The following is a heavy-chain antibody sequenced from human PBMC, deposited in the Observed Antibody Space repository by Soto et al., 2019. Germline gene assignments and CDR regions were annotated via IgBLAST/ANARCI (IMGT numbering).Heavy chain of an antibody. CDR1: GGSISSSNW. D-gene: IGHD6-19*01. J-gene: IGHJ4*02. Sequence: PSETLSLTCAVSGGSISSSNWWSWVRQPPGKGLEWIGEIYHSGSTNYNPSLKSRVTISVDKSKNQFSLKLSSVTAADTAVYYCARLGERGGYSGYAGGGRPYSSGWYVIDYWGQGTLVTVSS. CDR2: IYHSGST. CDR3: ARLGERGGYSGYAGGGRPYSSGWYVIDY. V-gene: IGHV4-4*02.